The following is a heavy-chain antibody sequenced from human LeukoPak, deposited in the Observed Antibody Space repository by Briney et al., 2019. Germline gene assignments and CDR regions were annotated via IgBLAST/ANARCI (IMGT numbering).Heavy chain of an antibody. Sequence: SQTLSLTCTVSGGSISSGGYYWSWISQHPGKGLEWIGYIYYSGSTYYNPSLKSRVTISVDTSKNQFSLKLSSVTAADTAVYYCASPYCSGGSCYAKTWGQGTLVTVSS. J-gene: IGHJ5*02. CDR2: IYYSGST. CDR1: GGSISSGGYY. V-gene: IGHV4-31*03. CDR3: ASPYCSGGSCYAKT. D-gene: IGHD2-15*01.